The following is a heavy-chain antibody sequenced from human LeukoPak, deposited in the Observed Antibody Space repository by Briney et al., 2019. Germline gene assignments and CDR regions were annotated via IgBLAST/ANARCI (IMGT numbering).Heavy chain of an antibody. V-gene: IGHV3-9*01. Sequence: GGSLRLSCAASGFTFDDYAMHWVRQAPGKGLEWVSGISWNSGSIGYADSVKGRFTISRDNAKNSLYLQMNSLRAEDTALYYCARSHGVGATFDYWGQGTLVTVSS. CDR3: ARSHGVGATFDY. D-gene: IGHD1-26*01. CDR2: ISWNSGSI. CDR1: GFTFDDYA. J-gene: IGHJ4*02.